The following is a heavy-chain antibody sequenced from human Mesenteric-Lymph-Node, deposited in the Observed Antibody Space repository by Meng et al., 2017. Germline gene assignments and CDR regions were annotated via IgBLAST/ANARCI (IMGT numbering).Heavy chain of an antibody. J-gene: IGHJ5*02. CDR1: GFTVSTTY. D-gene: IGHD3-10*01. V-gene: IGHV3-66*02. Sequence: WGSLRLSCAASGFTVSTTYMSWLRQAPGQRLEWVSIIYPDWSTHYPDSMRGRLTISRDNSKNTLFLEVNSLRPEDTAIYYCARWLYGSGSFLRAWFDPWGPGNLVTVSS. CDR2: IYPDWST. CDR3: ARWLYGSGSFLRAWFDP.